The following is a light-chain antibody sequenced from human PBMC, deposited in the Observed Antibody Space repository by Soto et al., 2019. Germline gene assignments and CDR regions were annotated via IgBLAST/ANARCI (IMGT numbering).Light chain of an antibody. CDR3: QLYGDSPT. CDR1: QTVYNVF. CDR2: NIF. Sequence: IVLTQSPGALSLSPGERATLSCRASQTVYNVFLAWFQHKPGQSPRLLTYNIFTRAAGVPDRISASGSGTDFTLTISGLEPEDSAVYYCQLYGDSPTFGGGTKV. V-gene: IGKV3-20*01. J-gene: IGKJ4*01.